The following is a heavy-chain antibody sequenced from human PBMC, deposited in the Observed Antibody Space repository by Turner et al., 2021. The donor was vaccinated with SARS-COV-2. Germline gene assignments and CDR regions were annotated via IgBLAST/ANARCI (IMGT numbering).Heavy chain of an antibody. CDR3: ARGRRGGSSWYNLDY. D-gene: IGHD6-13*01. CDR2: INPNSGGT. Sequence: QVQLVQSGAEVKKPGASVKVSCKASGYTFTGYYMHWVRQAPGQGLEWMGWINPNSGGTNYAQKFQGRVTMTRDTSTSTAYMELSRLRSDDTAVYYCARGRRGGSSWYNLDYWGQGTLVTVSS. V-gene: IGHV1-2*02. J-gene: IGHJ4*02. CDR1: GYTFTGYY.